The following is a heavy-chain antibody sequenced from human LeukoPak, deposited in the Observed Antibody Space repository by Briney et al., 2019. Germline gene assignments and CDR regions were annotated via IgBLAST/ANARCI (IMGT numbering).Heavy chain of an antibody. Sequence: PGGSLRLSCAASGFTFSSYEMNWVRQAPGKELESVSYISSRGSTIYYADSVKGRFTISRDNAKNSLYLQMNSLRAEDTAVYYCARDCSSTSCLKHYYYYYGMDVWGQGTTVTVSS. CDR3: ARDCSSTSCLKHYYYYYGMDV. CDR2: ISSRGSTI. CDR1: GFTFSSYE. V-gene: IGHV3-48*03. J-gene: IGHJ6*02. D-gene: IGHD2-2*01.